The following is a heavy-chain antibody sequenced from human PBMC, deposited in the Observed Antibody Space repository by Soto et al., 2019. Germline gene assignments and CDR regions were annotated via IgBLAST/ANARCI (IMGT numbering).Heavy chain of an antibody. J-gene: IGHJ5*02. V-gene: IGHV4-61*01. Sequence: LSLTCTVSGGSVSSGSYYWSWIRQPPGKGLEWIGYIYYTGSTNYNPSLKVRVTISVDTSKNHFSLKLSSVTAADPAVYSRARGEMATNNWFDPWRQGTLVTVS. CDR2: IYYTGST. CDR1: GGSVSSGSYY. CDR3: ARGEMATNNWFDP.